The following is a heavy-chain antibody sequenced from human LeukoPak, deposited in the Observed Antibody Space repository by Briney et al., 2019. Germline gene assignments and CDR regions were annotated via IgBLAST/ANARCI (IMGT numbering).Heavy chain of an antibody. Sequence: SVKVSFYSSGATFSSYANSWVRQAPGQGLEWMGGFIPIFGTANYAQKFQGRVTITANESTSTAYMELSSLRTEDTAVYYCARELLSLRYPRDWGQGTLVTVSS. CDR1: GATFSSYA. V-gene: IGHV1-69*13. D-gene: IGHD3-9*01. J-gene: IGHJ4*02. CDR2: FIPIFGTA. CDR3: ARELLSLRYPRD.